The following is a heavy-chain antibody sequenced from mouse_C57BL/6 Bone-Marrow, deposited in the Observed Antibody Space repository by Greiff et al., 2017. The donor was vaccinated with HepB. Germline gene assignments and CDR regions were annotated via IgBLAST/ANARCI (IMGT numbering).Heavy chain of an antibody. Sequence: EVMLVESGEGLVKPGGSLKLSCAASGFTFSSYAMSWVRQTPEKRLEWVAYISSGGDYIYYADTVKGRFTISRDNARNTLYLQMSSLKSEDTAMYYCTRDRDYYGPYYAMDYWGQGTSVTVSS. CDR1: GFTFSSYA. V-gene: IGHV5-9-1*02. CDR2: ISSGGDYI. D-gene: IGHD1-1*01. J-gene: IGHJ4*01. CDR3: TRDRDYYGPYYAMDY.